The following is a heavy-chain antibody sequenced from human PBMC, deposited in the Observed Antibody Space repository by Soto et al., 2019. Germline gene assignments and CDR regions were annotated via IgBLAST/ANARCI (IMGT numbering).Heavy chain of an antibody. CDR1: GFTFSSYD. D-gene: IGHD2-15*01. Sequence: ESGGGLVQPGGSLRLSCAASGFTFSSYDMHWVRQATGKGLEWVSAIGTAGDTYYPGSVKGRFTISRENAKNSLYLQMNSLRAEDTAVYYCATSSYCSGGSCYPIHDAFDIWGQGTMVTVSS. J-gene: IGHJ3*02. V-gene: IGHV3-13*01. CDR3: ATSSYCSGGSCYPIHDAFDI. CDR2: IGTAGDT.